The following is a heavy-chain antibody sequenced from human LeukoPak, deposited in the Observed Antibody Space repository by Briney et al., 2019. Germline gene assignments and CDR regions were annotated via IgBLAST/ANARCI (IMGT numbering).Heavy chain of an antibody. Sequence: GRSLRLSCAASGFTFSSYERNWVRQAPGKGLEWVSYISTSGRSIYYADSVKGRFTISRDDPKNSLYLQMNSLRAEDTAVYYCAGTNYYGSGSAEYFQHWGQGTLVTVSS. CDR3: AGTNYYGSGSAEYFQH. V-gene: IGHV3-48*03. J-gene: IGHJ1*01. D-gene: IGHD3-10*01. CDR1: GFTFSSYE. CDR2: ISTSGRSI.